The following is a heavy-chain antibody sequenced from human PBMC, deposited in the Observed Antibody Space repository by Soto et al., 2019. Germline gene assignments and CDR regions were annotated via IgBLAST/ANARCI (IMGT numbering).Heavy chain of an antibody. CDR1: GDSINTNNW. CDR3: ARDTHWGLGD. J-gene: IGHJ4*02. CDR2: IYHTGST. Sequence: QVQLQESGPGLVKPSDTLSLTCAVSGDSINTNNWWSWVRQPPGRGLEWIGEIYHTGSTNYNPSLKSRVTISADRSKNQLSLRLNSVTAADTAVYFCARDTHWGLGDWGQGTLVIVSS. V-gene: IGHV4-4*02. D-gene: IGHD7-27*01.